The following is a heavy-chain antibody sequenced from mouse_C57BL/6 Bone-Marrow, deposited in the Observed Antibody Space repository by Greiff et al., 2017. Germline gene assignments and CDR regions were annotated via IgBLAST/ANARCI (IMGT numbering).Heavy chain of an antibody. CDR2: IYPSDSET. Sequence: QVQLQQPGAELVRPGSSVKLSCKASGYTFTSYWMDWVKQRPGQGLEWIGNIYPSDSETHYNQKFKDKATLTVDKSSSAAYMQLSSMTSGDSAVYYCARWRGARGLYAMDYWGQGTSVTVSS. CDR3: ARWRGARGLYAMDY. D-gene: IGHD3-3*01. V-gene: IGHV1-61*01. CDR1: GYTFTSYW. J-gene: IGHJ4*01.